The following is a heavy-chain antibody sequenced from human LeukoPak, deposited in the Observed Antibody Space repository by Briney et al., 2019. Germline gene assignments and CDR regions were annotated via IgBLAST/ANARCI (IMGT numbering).Heavy chain of an antibody. CDR2: INRDGSAK. CDR3: ARIVEMATPSDY. V-gene: IGHV3-7*05. Sequence: GGSLRLSCAASGFTFSSYWMSWVRQAPGTGLEWVANINRDGSAKFYVDSVKGRFTISRDNAKNSLCLQMNSLRAEDTAVYYCARIVEMATPSDYWGQGTLATVSS. J-gene: IGHJ4*02. D-gene: IGHD5-24*01. CDR1: GFTFSSYW.